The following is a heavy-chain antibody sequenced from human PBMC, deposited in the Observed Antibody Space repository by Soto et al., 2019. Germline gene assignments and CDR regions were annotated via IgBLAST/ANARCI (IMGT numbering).Heavy chain of an antibody. J-gene: IGHJ5*02. CDR2: ISAYDGNT. CDR3: ARCWDLIYGDLHTTWFDP. CDR1: GYTFTSYG. Sequence: QVQLVQSGAEVKKPGASVKVSCKASGYTFTSYGISWVRQAPGQGLDWMGWISAYDGNTNSAQKLQGRVTMTTDTSTSTAYMELRSLRSDDTAVYYCARCWDLIYGDLHTTWFDPWGQGTLVTVSS. D-gene: IGHD4-17*01. V-gene: IGHV1-18*01.